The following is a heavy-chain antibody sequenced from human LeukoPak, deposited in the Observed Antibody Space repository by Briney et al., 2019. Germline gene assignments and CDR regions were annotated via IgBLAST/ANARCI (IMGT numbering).Heavy chain of an antibody. J-gene: IGHJ4*02. CDR1: GGTFSSYA. V-gene: IGHV1-69*05. CDR3: ASRTSYGDYAYY. CDR2: IIPIFGTA. D-gene: IGHD4-17*01. Sequence: GASVKVSCKASGGTFSSYAISWVRQAPGQGLEWMGRIIPIFGTANYAQKFQGRVTITTDESTSTAYMELSSLRSEDTAVYYCASRTSYGDYAYYWGQGTLVTVSS.